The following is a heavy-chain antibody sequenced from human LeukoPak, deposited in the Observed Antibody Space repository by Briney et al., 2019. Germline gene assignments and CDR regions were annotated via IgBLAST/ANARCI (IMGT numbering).Heavy chain of an antibody. D-gene: IGHD6-6*01. CDR2: IYTSGST. V-gene: IGHV4-61*09. Sequence: SQTLSLTCTVSGGSISSGSYYWSWIGQPAGKGLEWIGHIYTSGSTNYNPSLKSRVTISVDTSKNQFSLKLSSVTATDTAVYYCARGGSSLPFDYWGQGTLVTVTS. CDR1: GGSISSGSYY. J-gene: IGHJ4*02. CDR3: ARGGSSLPFDY.